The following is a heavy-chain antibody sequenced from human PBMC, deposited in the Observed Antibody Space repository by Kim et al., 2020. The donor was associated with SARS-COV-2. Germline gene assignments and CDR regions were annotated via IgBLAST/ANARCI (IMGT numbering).Heavy chain of an antibody. Sequence: KGRFAIARDNSKNPLYLQMNSLRAEDTAVYYCAKAAAVAGTRGASYFDYWGQGTLVTVSS. J-gene: IGHJ4*02. V-gene: IGHV3-23*01. CDR3: AKAAAVAGTRGASYFDY. D-gene: IGHD6-19*01.